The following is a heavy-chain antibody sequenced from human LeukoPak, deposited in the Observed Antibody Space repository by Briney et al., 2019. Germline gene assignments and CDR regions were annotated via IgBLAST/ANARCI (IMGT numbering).Heavy chain of an antibody. Sequence: SETLSLTCAVYGGSFSGYYWSWIRQPPGKGLEWIGEINHSGSTNYNPSLKGRVTISVDTSKSQFSLKLSSVTAADTAVYYCARGRREGDNGADWWFDPWGQGTLVTVSS. CDR2: INHSGST. D-gene: IGHD2-8*01. CDR3: ARGRREGDNGADWWFDP. J-gene: IGHJ5*02. V-gene: IGHV4-34*01. CDR1: GGSFSGYY.